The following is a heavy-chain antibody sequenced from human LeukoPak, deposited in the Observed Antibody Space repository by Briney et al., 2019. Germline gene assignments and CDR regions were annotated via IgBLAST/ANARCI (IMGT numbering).Heavy chain of an antibody. V-gene: IGHV1-18*01. J-gene: IGHJ6*02. Sequence: ASVKVSCKASGYTFTSYGISWVRQAPGQGLEWMGWISAYNGNTNYAQKLQGRVTMTTDTSTSTAYMELRSLRSDDTAAYYCARAIAAGYYYYGMDVWGQGTTVTVSS. CDR1: GYTFTSYG. CDR3: ARAIAAGYYYYGMDV. D-gene: IGHD6-13*01. CDR2: ISAYNGNT.